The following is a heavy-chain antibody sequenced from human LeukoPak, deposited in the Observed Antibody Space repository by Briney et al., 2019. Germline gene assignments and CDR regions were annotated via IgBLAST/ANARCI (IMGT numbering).Heavy chain of an antibody. J-gene: IGHJ5*02. CDR2: IIPILGTA. D-gene: IGHD3-22*01. CDR3: ARDSDSSGYNWFDP. Sequence: GSSVKVSCKASGGTFSSYAISWVRQAPGQGLEWMGRIIPILGTANYAQKFQGRVTITADKSTSTAYMELSSLRSEDTAVYYCARDSDSSGYNWFDPWGQGTLVTVSS. CDR1: GGTFSSYA. V-gene: IGHV1-69*04.